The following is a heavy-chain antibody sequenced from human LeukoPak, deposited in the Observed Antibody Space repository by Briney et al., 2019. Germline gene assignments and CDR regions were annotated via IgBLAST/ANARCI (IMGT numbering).Heavy chain of an antibody. J-gene: IGHJ1*01. CDR3: ASEVPASIDYFQH. CDR1: GGSISSGTYF. V-gene: IGHV4-61*02. D-gene: IGHD2-2*02. Sequence: PSETLSLTCTVSGGSISSGTYFWSWIRQPAGKGLEWMGRIYTSGRTNYNPSLKSRVTMSVDTSRNQFSLRLSSVTAADTAVYYCASEVPASIDYFQHWGQGTLVTVSS. CDR2: IYTSGRT.